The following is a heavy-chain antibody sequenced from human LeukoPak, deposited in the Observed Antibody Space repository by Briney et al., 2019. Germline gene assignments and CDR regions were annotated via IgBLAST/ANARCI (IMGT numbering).Heavy chain of an antibody. Sequence: SVKVSCKASGYTFTNYAISWVRLAPGQGLEWMGRIIPTLHITDYAKKFQDRLTITADTSTTTAYMELSSLRSEDTAVYFCAREYASGNSFHVIFHIWGQGTRVSVSS. V-gene: IGHV1-69*04. CDR3: AREYASGNSFHVIFHI. CDR2: IIPTLHIT. J-gene: IGHJ3*02. CDR1: GYTFTNYA. D-gene: IGHD4-23*01.